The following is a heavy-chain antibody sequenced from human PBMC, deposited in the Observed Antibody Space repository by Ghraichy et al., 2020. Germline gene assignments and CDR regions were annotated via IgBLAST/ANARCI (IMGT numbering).Heavy chain of an antibody. CDR1: GYTFTGYY. D-gene: IGHD6-6*01. CDR2: INPNSGGT. CDR3: ARLHHSIAARNNWFDP. V-gene: IGHV1-2*06. J-gene: IGHJ5*02. Sequence: ASVKVSCKASGYTFTGYYMHWVRQAPGQGLEWMGRINPNSGGTNYAQKFQGRVTMTRDTSISTAYMELSRLRSDDTAVYYCARLHHSIAARNNWFDPWGQGTLVTVSS.